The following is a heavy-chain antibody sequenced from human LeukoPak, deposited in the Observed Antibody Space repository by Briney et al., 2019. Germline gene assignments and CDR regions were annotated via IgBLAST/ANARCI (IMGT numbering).Heavy chain of an antibody. V-gene: IGHV4-31*03. CDR3: ASWTSYGSSWFDP. Sequence: PSETLSLTCTASGGSISSGGYYWSWIRQHPGKGLEWIGYIYYSGSTYYNPSLKSRVTISVDTSKNQFSLKLSSVTAADAAVYYCASWTSYGSSWFDPWGQGTLVTVSS. CDR1: GGSISSGGYY. CDR2: IYYSGST. J-gene: IGHJ5*02. D-gene: IGHD5-24*01.